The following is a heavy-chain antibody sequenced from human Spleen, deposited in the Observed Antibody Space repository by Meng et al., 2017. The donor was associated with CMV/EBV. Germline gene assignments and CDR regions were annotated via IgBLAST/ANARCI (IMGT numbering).Heavy chain of an antibody. CDR3: AREFGYYYDSRIDY. CDR1: GFAFSNYT. J-gene: IGHJ4*02. D-gene: IGHD3-22*01. Sequence: GGSMRLSCAAPGFAFSNYTMSWVRQAPGKGLEWVSSISSGSHYRYYADSLKGRFTITRDNAKNSLYLQMNSLRAEDTAVYYCAREFGYYYDSRIDYWGQGRLVTVSS. V-gene: IGHV3-21*06. CDR2: ISSGSHYR.